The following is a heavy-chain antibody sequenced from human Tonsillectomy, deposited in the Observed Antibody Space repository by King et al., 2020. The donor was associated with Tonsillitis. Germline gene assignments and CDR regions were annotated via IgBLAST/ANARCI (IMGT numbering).Heavy chain of an antibody. CDR1: GGSISSYY. D-gene: IGHD4-17*01. CDR2: IYYSGST. V-gene: IGHV4-59*08. J-gene: IGHJ2*01. CDR3: ARLGDCDYELGDWYFDL. Sequence: QLQESGPGLVKPSETLSLTCTVSGGSISSYYWSWIRQPPGKGLEWIGYIYYSGSTNYNPSLKSRVTISVDTSKNQFSLKLSSVTAADTAVYYCARLGDCDYELGDWYFDLWGRGTLVTVSS.